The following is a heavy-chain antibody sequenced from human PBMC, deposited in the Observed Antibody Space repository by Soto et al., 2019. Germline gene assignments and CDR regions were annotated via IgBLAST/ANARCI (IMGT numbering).Heavy chain of an antibody. J-gene: IGHJ4*02. CDR1: GGTFSSYA. D-gene: IGHD6-19*01. CDR2: IIPIFGAP. V-gene: IGHV1-69*12. Sequence: QVQLVQSGAEVKKPGSSVKVYCKASGGTFSSYAISWVRQAPGQGLEWMGGIIPIFGAPNYAQKFQGRVTITADESTSTAYMELSSLRSEDTAVYYCASCSSSGYYRGLDYWGQGTLVTVSS. CDR3: ASCSSSGYYRGLDY.